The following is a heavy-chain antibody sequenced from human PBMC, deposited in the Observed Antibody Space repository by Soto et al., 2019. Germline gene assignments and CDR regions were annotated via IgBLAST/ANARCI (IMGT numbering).Heavy chain of an antibody. V-gene: IGHV4-59*01. CDR2: ISYSGST. J-gene: IGHJ3*02. CDR3: ASSSPHYDFWSGYSFWDAFDI. CDR1: GGSISSYY. D-gene: IGHD3-3*01. Sequence: SETLSLTCTVSGGSISSYYWSWIRQPPGKGLEWIGYISYSGSTNYNPSLKSRVTISVDTSKNQFSLKLSSVTAADTAVYYCASSSPHYDFWSGYSFWDAFDIWGQGTMVTVSS.